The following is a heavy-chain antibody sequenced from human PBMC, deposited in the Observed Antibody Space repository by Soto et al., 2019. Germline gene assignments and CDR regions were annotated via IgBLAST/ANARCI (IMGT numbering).Heavy chain of an antibody. J-gene: IGHJ2*01. D-gene: IGHD6-13*01. V-gene: IGHV3-30*04. CDR1: GFAFSTYA. Sequence: PGRSLRLSCAVSGFAFSTYAMHCVRQAPGMGLEGVAVRWHDGSNKYYADSVNGRFTVSIDDAKNTLFLHMNSLRGEDTAVYYCPRARGSYSSNWY. CDR3: PRARGSYSSNWY. CDR2: RWHDGSNK.